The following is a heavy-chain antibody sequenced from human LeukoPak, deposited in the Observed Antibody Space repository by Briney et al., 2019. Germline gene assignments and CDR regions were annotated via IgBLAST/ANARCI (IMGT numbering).Heavy chain of an antibody. J-gene: IGHJ4*02. CDR3: ARLVLGSWFDCSSTSCSSYYFDY. Sequence: SETLSLTCTVSGGSISSYYWSWIRQPPGKGLEWIGYIYYSGSSNYNPSLKSRVTISVDTSKNQFSLKLSSVTAADTAVYYCARLVLGSWFDCSSTSCSSYYFDYWGQGTLVTVSS. CDR1: GGSISSYY. V-gene: IGHV4-59*08. CDR2: IYYSGSS. D-gene: IGHD2-2*01.